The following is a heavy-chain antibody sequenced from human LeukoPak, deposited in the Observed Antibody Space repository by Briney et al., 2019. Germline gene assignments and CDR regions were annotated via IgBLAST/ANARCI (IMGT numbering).Heavy chain of an antibody. D-gene: IGHD3-16*01. Sequence: GGSLRLSCAASGFTFDDYAMHWVRQAPGKGLEWVSGISWNSGSIGYADSVKGRFTISRGNAKNSLYLQMNSLRAEDTALYYCAKKANLGFDYWGQGTLVTVSS. J-gene: IGHJ4*02. CDR3: AKKANLGFDY. V-gene: IGHV3-9*01. CDR2: ISWNSGSI. CDR1: GFTFDDYA.